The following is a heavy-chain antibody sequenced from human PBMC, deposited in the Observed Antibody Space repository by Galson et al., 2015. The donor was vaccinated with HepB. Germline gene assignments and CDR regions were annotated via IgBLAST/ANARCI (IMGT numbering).Heavy chain of an antibody. CDR3: VKEGSWFGGDWFDP. CDR1: GFIFRHHA. V-gene: IGHV3-23*01. D-gene: IGHD3-16*01. CDR2: INGTGATR. Sequence: SLRLSCAGSGFIFRHHAMAWIRQAPGKGLEWVSGINGTGATRSYSDAVKGRFSISRDNSKHTVFLQMDNLRTEDTAVYYCVKEGSWFGGDWFDPWGQGALVTVS. J-gene: IGHJ5*02.